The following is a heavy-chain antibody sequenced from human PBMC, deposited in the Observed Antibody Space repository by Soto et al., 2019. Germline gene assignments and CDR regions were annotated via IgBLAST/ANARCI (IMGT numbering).Heavy chain of an antibody. CDR2: IWYDGSNK. CDR1: GFTFRSYG. V-gene: IGHV3-33*01. Sequence: PGGSLRLSCAASGFTFRSYGMHWVRQAPGKGLEWVALIWYDGSNKYHTDSVKGRFTISRDNSKNTLYLQMNSLRVEDSAVYYCATEGDTSGWSHMGVWGKGTTVTVSS. D-gene: IGHD6-19*01. CDR3: ATEGDTSGWSHMGV. J-gene: IGHJ6*04.